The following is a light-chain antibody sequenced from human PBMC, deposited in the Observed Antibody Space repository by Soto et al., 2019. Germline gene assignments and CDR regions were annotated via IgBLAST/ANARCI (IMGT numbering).Light chain of an antibody. Sequence: DIVLTQSPDSLAVSLGERATINCKSSQSVLYSSNNKNYLAWYQQKPGQPPKLLIYCESTRESGVPDRFSGSGSGTDFNLTISSLQAEDVAVYYCQQYYTNALTFGGGTKVGVK. CDR2: CES. CDR1: QSVLYSSNNKNY. J-gene: IGKJ4*01. V-gene: IGKV4-1*01. CDR3: QQYYTNALT.